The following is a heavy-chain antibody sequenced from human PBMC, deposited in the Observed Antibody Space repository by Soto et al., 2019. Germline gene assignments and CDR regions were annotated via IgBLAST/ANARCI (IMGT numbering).Heavy chain of an antibody. D-gene: IGHD7-27*01. J-gene: IGHJ5*01. CDR3: ARGRYCLTGRCFPNWFNS. CDR1: GDSISNLDYF. V-gene: IGHV4-30-4*01. CDR2: IYKSATT. Sequence: SETLSLTCTVSGDSISNLDYFWAWIRQPPGQALEYIGYIYKSATTYYNPSFESRVAISVDTSKSQFSLNVTSVTAADTAVYFCARGRYCLTGRCFPNWFNSWGQGALVTVSS.